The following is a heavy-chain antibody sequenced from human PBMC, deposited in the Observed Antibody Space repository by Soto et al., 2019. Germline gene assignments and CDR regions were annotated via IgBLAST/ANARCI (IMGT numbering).Heavy chain of an antibody. CDR2: INAGNGNT. V-gene: IGHV1-3*01. J-gene: IGHJ6*02. Sequence: QVQLVQSGAEVKKPGASVKDSCKASGYTFTSYAMHWVRQAPGQRLEWMGWINAGNGNTKYSQKFQGRVTITRDTSASTAYMELSSVRSEDTAVYYCARDQAGWSDYYYGMDVWGQGTTVTVSS. CDR1: GYTFTSYA. CDR3: ARDQAGWSDYYYGMDV.